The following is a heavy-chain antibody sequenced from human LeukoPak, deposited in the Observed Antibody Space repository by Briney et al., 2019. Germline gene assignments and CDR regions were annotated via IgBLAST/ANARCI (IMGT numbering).Heavy chain of an antibody. CDR3: AKGSAWPQFDY. CDR1: GFAVGSNY. J-gene: IGHJ4*02. CDR2: IYSGGST. V-gene: IGHV3-66*01. Sequence: GGSLRLSCAASGFAVGSNYMNWVRQAPGKGLEWVSLIYSGGSTYYADSVKGRFTVSRDNSKNTLFLQMNSLRAEDTAVYYCAKGSAWPQFDYWGQGTLVTVSS.